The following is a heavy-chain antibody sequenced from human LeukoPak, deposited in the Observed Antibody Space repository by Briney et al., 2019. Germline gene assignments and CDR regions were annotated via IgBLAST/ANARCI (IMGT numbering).Heavy chain of an antibody. J-gene: IGHJ4*02. V-gene: IGHV3-30*18. CDR3: AKDRGYCSSTSCWYFDY. Sequence: GGSLRLSCAASGFTFSSYGMHWVRQAPGKGLEWVAVISYDGSNKYYADSVKGRFTISRDNSKNTLYLQMNSLRAEDTAVYYCAKDRGYCSSTSCWYFDYWGQGTLVTVSS. D-gene: IGHD2-2*01. CDR2: ISYDGSNK. CDR1: GFTFSSYG.